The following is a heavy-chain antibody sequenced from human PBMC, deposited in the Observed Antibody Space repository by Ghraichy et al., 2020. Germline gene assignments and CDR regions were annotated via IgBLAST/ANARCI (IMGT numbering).Heavy chain of an antibody. J-gene: IGHJ6*02. D-gene: IGHD5-12*01. CDR2: ISADNGNT. Sequence: ASVKVSCKASGYTFTSHGISWVRHAPGQGLEWMGWISADNGNTNYAQKLQDRVTMTTDTSTSTAYMELRSLRSGDTAVYYCARDSGYALYYYGVDVWGQGTTVTVSS. V-gene: IGHV1-18*04. CDR1: GYTFTSHG. CDR3: ARDSGYALYYYGVDV.